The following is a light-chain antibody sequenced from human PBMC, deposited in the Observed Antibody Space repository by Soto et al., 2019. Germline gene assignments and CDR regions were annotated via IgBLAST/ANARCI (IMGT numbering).Light chain of an antibody. CDR2: GAS. CDR1: QSVSSSY. CDR3: QQYGTSPPLT. Sequence: EIVLKQSPGTLSLSPGERATLSCRASQSVSSSYLAWYQQKPGQAPSLLIYGASSRATGIPDRFSGSGSGTDFTLTISRLEPEDFAVYYCQQYGTSPPLTFGGGTKV. V-gene: IGKV3-20*01. J-gene: IGKJ4*01.